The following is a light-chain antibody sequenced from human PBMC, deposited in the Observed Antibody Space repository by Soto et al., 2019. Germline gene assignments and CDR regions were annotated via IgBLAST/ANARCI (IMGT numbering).Light chain of an antibody. J-gene: IGKJ1*01. CDR2: DAS. CDR1: QSVSSY. CDR3: QQRSNWPVT. V-gene: IGKV3-11*01. Sequence: EIVLPQSPGTLSLSPGERATLSCRASQSVSSYLAWYQQKPGQAPRLLIYDASTRATGTSARFSGSGSGTDFTLTISSLEPEDVAVYYCQQRSNWPVTFGQGTRVEVK.